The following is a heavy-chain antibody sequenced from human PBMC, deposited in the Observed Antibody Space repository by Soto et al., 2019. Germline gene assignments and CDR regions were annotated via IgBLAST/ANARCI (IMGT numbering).Heavy chain of an antibody. CDR2: MNPNSGNT. CDR1: GYTFTSYD. D-gene: IGHD2-2*01. J-gene: IGHJ6*03. CDR3: ARRKGSRWWGGRVVPAAQYYMDV. Sequence: QVQLVQSGAEVKKPGASVKVSCKASGYTFTSYDINWVRQATGQGLEWMGWMNPNSGNTGYAQKFQGRVTMTRNTSISTAYMELSSLRSEDTAVYYCARRKGSRWWGGRVVPAAQYYMDVWGKGTTVTVSS. V-gene: IGHV1-8*01.